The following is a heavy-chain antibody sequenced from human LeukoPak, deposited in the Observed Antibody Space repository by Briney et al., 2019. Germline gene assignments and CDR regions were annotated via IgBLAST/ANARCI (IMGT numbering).Heavy chain of an antibody. Sequence: GGSLSLSCTASGFTFSTYAMTWLRQAPGKGLEWVSSISGGAGSTYYADSVKGRFTISRANSENTLYLQMHSLRAEDTVVYYCAKDLVTGSLDYWGLGTLVTVSS. D-gene: IGHD3-10*01. CDR3: AKDLVTGSLDY. CDR1: GFTFSTYA. V-gene: IGHV3-23*01. J-gene: IGHJ4*02. CDR2: ISGGAGST.